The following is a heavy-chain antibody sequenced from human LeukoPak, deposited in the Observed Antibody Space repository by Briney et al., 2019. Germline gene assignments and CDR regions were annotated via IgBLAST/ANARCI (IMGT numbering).Heavy chain of an antibody. CDR1: GFTFSSYS. CDR2: ISSSSSYI. J-gene: IGHJ6*03. V-gene: IGHV3-21*01. Sequence: GGSLRLSCAASGFTFSSYSMNWVRQAPGKELEWVSSISSSSSYIYYADSVKGRFTISRDNAKNSLYLQMNSLRAEDTAVYYCARAPFPVVTAIYYYYYYMDVWGKGTTVTVSS. D-gene: IGHD2-21*02. CDR3: ARAPFPVVTAIYYYYYYMDV.